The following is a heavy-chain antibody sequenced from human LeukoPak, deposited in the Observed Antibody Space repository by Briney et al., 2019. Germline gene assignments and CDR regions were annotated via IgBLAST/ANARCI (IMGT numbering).Heavy chain of an antibody. J-gene: IGHJ3*02. CDR1: GFTFSNYT. V-gene: IGHV3-30-3*01. CDR3: ARHYSGSSWYDAFDI. CDR2: ISYDGSNK. D-gene: IGHD6-13*01. Sequence: PGGSLRLSCAASGFTFSNYTMHWVRQAPGKGLEWVAAISYDGSNKYYADSVKGRFTISRDNSKNTLYLQMNSLRAEDTAVYYCARHYSGSSWYDAFDIWGQGTMVTVSS.